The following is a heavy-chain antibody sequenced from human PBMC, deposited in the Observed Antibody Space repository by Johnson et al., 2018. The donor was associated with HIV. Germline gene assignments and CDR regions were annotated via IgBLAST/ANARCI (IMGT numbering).Heavy chain of an antibody. CDR1: GFTFEDYG. Sequence: LVESGGRVVRPGGSLRLSCAASGFTFEDYGMTWVRQAPGRGLEWVSGINWNGGNTGYADSVKGRFTISRDNAKNSLYLQMNSLTAEDTALYYCARFGRGGSHAFDIWGQGTMVTVSS. J-gene: IGHJ3*02. D-gene: IGHD5-24*01. CDR3: ARFGRGGSHAFDI. V-gene: IGHV3-20*04. CDR2: INWNGGNT.